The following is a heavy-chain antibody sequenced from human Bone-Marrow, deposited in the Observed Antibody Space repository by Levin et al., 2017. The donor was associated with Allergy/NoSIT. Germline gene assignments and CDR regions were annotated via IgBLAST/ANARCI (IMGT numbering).Heavy chain of an antibody. CDR2: SDAEDGET. CDR1: GNTLTELS. CDR3: AAGGAVDIEAFDI. J-gene: IGHJ3*02. Sequence: KPGGSLRLSCKVSGNTLTELSVHWVRQAPGKGLEWMGTSDAEDGETIYAQKFQGRVTMTEDTSTDTAYMELSSLRSEDTAVYYCAAGGAVDIEAFDIWGQGTKVTVSS. V-gene: IGHV1-24*01. D-gene: IGHD4-23*01.